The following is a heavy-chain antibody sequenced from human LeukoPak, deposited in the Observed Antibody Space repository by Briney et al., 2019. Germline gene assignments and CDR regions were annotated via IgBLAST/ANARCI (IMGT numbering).Heavy chain of an antibody. CDR2: IHTYNGKT. CDR3: ARVPITTRPTRYYYYYYMDV. V-gene: IGHV1-18*01. Sequence: VSVKVSCKASGYTFTSYGISWVRQAPGQGLEWMGWIHTYNGKTNYAQKLQGRVTMTTDTSTSTAYMELRSLRSDDTAVYYCARVPITTRPTRYYYYYYMDVWGKGTTVTISS. J-gene: IGHJ6*03. CDR1: GYTFTSYG. D-gene: IGHD1/OR15-1a*01.